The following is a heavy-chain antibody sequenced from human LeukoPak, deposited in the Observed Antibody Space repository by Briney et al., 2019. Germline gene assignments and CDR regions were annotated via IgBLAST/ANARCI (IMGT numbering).Heavy chain of an antibody. J-gene: IGHJ4*02. Sequence: GSLRLSCAASGFTFSSYAMHWVRQAPGKGLEWVAVISYDGSNKYYADSVKGRFTISRDNAKNSLYLQMNSLRAEDTAVYYCAREARLTMVRGVVDYWGQGTLVTVSS. CDR1: GFTFSSYA. CDR3: AREARLTMVRGVVDY. D-gene: IGHD3-10*01. V-gene: IGHV3-30-3*01. CDR2: ISYDGSNK.